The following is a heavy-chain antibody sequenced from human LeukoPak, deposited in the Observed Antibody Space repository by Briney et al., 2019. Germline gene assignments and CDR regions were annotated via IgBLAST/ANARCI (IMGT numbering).Heavy chain of an antibody. D-gene: IGHD6-13*01. CDR3: ATPGIAAAGQYFQH. J-gene: IGHJ1*01. CDR1: GFTFSSYS. V-gene: IGHV3-21*01. CDR2: ISSSSSYI. Sequence: GGSLRLSCAASGFTFSSYSMNWVRQAPGKGLEWVSSISSSSSYIYYADSVKGRFTISRDNAKNSLYLQMNSLRAEDTAMYYCATPGIAAAGQYFQHWGQGTLVTVSS.